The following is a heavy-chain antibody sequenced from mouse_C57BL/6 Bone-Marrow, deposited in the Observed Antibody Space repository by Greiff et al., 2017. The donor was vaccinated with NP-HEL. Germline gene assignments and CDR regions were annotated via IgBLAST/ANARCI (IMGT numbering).Heavy chain of an antibody. J-gene: IGHJ2*01. D-gene: IGHD2-4*01. V-gene: IGHV1-39*01. CDR1: GYSFTDYY. Sequence: VQLQQSGPELVKPGASVKISCKASGYSFTDYYMNWVKQRHGKSLEWIGVINPNYGTTSYNQKFKGKATLTVDQSSSTAYMQLNSLTSEDSAVYYGAKGHNDSGGYYFDFGGRGTALTVSS. CDR2: INPNYGTT. CDR3: AKGHNDSGGYYFDF.